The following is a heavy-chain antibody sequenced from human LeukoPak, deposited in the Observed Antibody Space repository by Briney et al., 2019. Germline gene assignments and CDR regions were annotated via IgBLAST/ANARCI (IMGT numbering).Heavy chain of an antibody. CDR2: VHYTGTT. CDR1: GVSMSSYY. Sequence: SETLSLTCSVSGVSMSSYYWSWIRQPPGKGLEWIGYVHYTGTTNYNASLKSRVTISLDTSKNQFSLRLSSVTAADTAVYYCASFLAHRSNDHWGQGTLVTVSS. CDR3: ASFLAHRSNDH. D-gene: IGHD2/OR15-2a*01. V-gene: IGHV4-59*01. J-gene: IGHJ4*02.